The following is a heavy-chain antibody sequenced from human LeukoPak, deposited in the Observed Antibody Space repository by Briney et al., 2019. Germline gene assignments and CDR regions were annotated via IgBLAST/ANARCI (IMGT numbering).Heavy chain of an antibody. CDR2: ISYDGSKK. D-gene: IGHD3-16*01. Sequence: QWSPQPPNKELEGVTVISYDGSKKYYADSVKGRFTISRDNSKNTLYLQVDSLRPEDTAVYYCAKPYEICPYPNLDYWGQGTMVAVSS. J-gene: IGHJ4*02. CDR3: AKPYEICPYPNLDY. V-gene: IGHV3-30-3*02.